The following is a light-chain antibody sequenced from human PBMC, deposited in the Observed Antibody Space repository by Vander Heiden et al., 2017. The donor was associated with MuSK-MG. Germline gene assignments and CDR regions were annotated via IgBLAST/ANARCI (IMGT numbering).Light chain of an antibody. Sequence: EIVLTQSPGTLSLSPGERATLSCRASQSVSSNYLVWYQQKPGQAPRLLIYGATIRATGIPDRFSGSGSGTDFTLSISRVEPEDFAVYYCQQYTNSLPWTFGQGTKVEVK. CDR2: GAT. J-gene: IGKJ1*01. V-gene: IGKV3-20*01. CDR3: QQYTNSLPWT. CDR1: QSVSSNY.